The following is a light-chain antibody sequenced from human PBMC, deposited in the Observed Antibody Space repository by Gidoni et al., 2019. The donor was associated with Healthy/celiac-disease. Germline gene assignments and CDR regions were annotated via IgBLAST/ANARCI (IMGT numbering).Light chain of an antibody. CDR1: KLGDNY. CDR2: QDS. Sequence: SYELTQPPSVSVSPGQTASITCSGGKLGDNYAGWYQQKPGQSPVLVIYQDSKLPSGIPERFSASTSVNTATLTTSGTQAMDDADYYCQAWDSSTLVVFGGGTKLTVL. J-gene: IGLJ2*01. CDR3: QAWDSSTLVV. V-gene: IGLV3-1*01.